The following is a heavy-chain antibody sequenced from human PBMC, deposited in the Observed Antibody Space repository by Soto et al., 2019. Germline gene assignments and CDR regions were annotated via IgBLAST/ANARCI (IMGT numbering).Heavy chain of an antibody. J-gene: IGHJ5*02. CDR1: GGSISSGGSY. V-gene: IGHV4-31*03. CDR3: ARSVDP. CDR2: IYYSRST. Sequence: QVQLQESGPGLVKPSQTLSLTCTVSGGSISSGGSYWSWIRQHQGKGLEWIGYIYYSRSTYYNPPLQSRATISVDTCKRQFSLELSPVTSADTAAYYCARSVDPWGQGTLVTVSS.